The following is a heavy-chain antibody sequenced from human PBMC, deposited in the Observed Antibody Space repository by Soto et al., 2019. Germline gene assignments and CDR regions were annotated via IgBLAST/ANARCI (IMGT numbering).Heavy chain of an antibody. V-gene: IGHV4-39*01. CDR1: GGSISSSSYY. J-gene: IGHJ4*02. CDR3: ARHVGGWYWDY. D-gene: IGHD6-19*01. CDR2: IYYSGST. Sequence: PSETLSLTCTVSGGSISSSSYYWGWFRQPPGKGLEWIGSIYYSGSTYYNPSLKSRVTISVDTSKNQFSLKLSSVTAADTAVYYCARHVGGWYWDYWGQGTLVTVSS.